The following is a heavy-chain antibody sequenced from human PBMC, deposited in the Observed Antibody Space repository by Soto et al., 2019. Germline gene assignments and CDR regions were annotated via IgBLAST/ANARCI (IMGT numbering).Heavy chain of an antibody. CDR3: AREGYPVDTAMVDQGYLFDY. CDR2: IYHSGST. D-gene: IGHD5-18*01. J-gene: IGHJ4*02. CDR1: GGSISSSNW. Sequence: QVQLQESGPGLVKPSGTLSLTCAVSGGSISSSNWWSWVRQPPGKGLEWIGEIYHSGSTNYNPSLKSRVTISVDKSKNQFSLKLRSVTAADTAVYYCAREGYPVDTAMVDQGYLFDYWGQGTLVTVSS. V-gene: IGHV4-4*02.